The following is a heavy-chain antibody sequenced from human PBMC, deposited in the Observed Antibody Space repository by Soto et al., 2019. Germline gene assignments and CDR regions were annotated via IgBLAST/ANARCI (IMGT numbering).Heavy chain of an antibody. D-gene: IGHD2-15*01. J-gene: IGHJ1*01. CDR3: AREAEDGYFQH. CDR1: GFTFSNSA. V-gene: IGHV3-64*01. CDR2: ISSSGGST. Sequence: GGSLRLSCAASGFTFSNSAMHWVRQAPGKGLEYVSVISSSGGSTHYANSVKGRFTIFRDNSKNTLYLQMGSLRAEDMAVYYCAREAEDGYFQHWGQGTLVTVSS.